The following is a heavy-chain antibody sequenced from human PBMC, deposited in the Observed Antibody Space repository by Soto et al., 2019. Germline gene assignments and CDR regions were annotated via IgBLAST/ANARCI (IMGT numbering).Heavy chain of an antibody. V-gene: IGHV1-69*06. CDR3: ARDRGRYYDSSGYYYVGYFDL. CDR2: IIPIFGTA. CDR1: GGTFSSYA. J-gene: IGHJ2*01. D-gene: IGHD3-22*01. Sequence: VASVKVSCKASGGTFSSYAISWVRQAPGQGLEWMGGIIPIFGTANYAQKFQGRVTITADKSTSTAYMELSGLRSEDTAVYYCARDRGRYYDSSGYYYVGYFDLWGRGTLVTVSS.